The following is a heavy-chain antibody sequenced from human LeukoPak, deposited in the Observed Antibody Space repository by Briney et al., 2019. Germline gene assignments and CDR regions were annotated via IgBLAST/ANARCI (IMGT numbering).Heavy chain of an antibody. J-gene: IGHJ4*02. CDR1: GGSISSYY. D-gene: IGHD3-10*01. Sequence: SETLSLTCTVSGGSISSYYWSWIRQPPGKGLEWIGYIYYSGSTNYNPSLKSRVTISVDTSKNQFSLKLSSVTAADTAVYYCARAPNYYGSGSTLDYFDYWGQGTLVTVSS. V-gene: IGHV4-59*01. CDR2: IYYSGST. CDR3: ARAPNYYGSGSTLDYFDY.